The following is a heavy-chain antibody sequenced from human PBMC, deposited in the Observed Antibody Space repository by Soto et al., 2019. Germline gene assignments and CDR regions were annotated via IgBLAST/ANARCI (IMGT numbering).Heavy chain of an antibody. CDR2: ISWNSGSI. CDR3: AKDIRIIAVAGAFDY. V-gene: IGHV3-9*01. J-gene: IGHJ4*02. CDR1: GFTFDDYA. D-gene: IGHD6-19*01. Sequence: GGSLRLSCAASGFTFDDYAMHWVRQAPGKGLEWVSGISWNSGSIGYADSVKGRFTISRDNAKNSLYLQMNSLRAEGTALYYCAKDIRIIAVAGAFDYWGQGTLVTVSS.